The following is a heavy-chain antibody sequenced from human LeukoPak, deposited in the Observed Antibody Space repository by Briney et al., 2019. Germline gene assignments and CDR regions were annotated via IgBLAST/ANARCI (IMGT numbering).Heavy chain of an antibody. CDR3: ARGGSQTYYYFYYMDV. CDR1: GFTFSTHS. D-gene: IGHD1-26*01. J-gene: IGHJ6*03. V-gene: IGHV3-21*06. CDR2: ISSSSSYI. Sequence: GGSLRLSCAASGFTFSTHSMNWVRQAPGKGLEWVSSISSSSSYIYYADSVRGRFTISRDNAKNSLNLQMNSLRAEDTAVYFCARGGSQTYYYFYYMDVWGKGTMVTVSS.